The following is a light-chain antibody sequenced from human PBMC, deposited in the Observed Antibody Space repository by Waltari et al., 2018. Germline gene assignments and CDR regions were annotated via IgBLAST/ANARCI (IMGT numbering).Light chain of an antibody. Sequence: EIVLTQSPVTLSLSPGEGATLSCKTSQSVGSFLAWYQQRPGQAPRLLIYDASLRATGIPTRVSGSGSGTDFTLTISSLESEDFAVYYCQQRNSWPLTFGPGTTV. V-gene: IGKV3-11*01. CDR1: QSVGSF. J-gene: IGKJ3*01. CDR2: DAS. CDR3: QQRNSWPLT.